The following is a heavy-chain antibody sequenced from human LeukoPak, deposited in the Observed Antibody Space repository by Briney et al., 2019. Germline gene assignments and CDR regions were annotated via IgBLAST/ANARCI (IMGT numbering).Heavy chain of an antibody. Sequence: PGGSLRLSCAASGFTFSGYWVHWVRQAPGKGLMWVSRINSDETSITYADSVKGRFTLSRDDAENTLYLQMNSLSAEDTAVYYCARDRLRDYGSGSYCFPNDYWGQGTLVTVSS. D-gene: IGHD3-10*01. V-gene: IGHV3-74*01. J-gene: IGHJ4*02. CDR3: ARDRLRDYGSGSYCFPNDY. CDR2: INSDETSI. CDR1: GFTFSGYW.